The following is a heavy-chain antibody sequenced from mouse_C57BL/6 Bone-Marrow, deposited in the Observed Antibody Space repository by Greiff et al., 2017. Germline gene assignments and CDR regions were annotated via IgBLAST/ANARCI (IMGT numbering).Heavy chain of an antibody. CDR2: IYPGDGDT. Sequence: VQLQQSGPELVKPGASVKISCKASGYAFSSSWMNWVKQRPGKGLEWIGRIYPGDGDTNYNGKFKGKATLTADKSSSTAYMQLSSLTSEDSAVXLWARSDYGSSSWFAYWGQGTLVTVSA. J-gene: IGHJ3*01. CDR1: GYAFSSSW. D-gene: IGHD1-1*01. CDR3: ARSDYGSSSWFAY. V-gene: IGHV1-82*01.